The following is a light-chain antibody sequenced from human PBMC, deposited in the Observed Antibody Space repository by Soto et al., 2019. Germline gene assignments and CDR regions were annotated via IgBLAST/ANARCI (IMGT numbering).Light chain of an antibody. J-gene: IGLJ2*01. V-gene: IGLV2-14*01. CDR3: NSYTNSSAVV. CDR1: IDDIGAYDY. Sequence: QSVLTQNASVSGSPGQSITISCAGTIDDIGAYDYVSWYQQHPGNAPKLLVYEVTNRPSGVSDRFSGSKSGNTASLTISGLQTEDEADYYCNSYTNSSAVVYGGGTKVTVL. CDR2: EVT.